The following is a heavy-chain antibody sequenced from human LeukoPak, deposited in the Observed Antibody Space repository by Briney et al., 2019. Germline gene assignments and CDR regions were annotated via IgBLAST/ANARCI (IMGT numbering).Heavy chain of an antibody. CDR2: IYYSGST. V-gene: IGHV4-59*12. J-gene: IGHJ1*01. CDR1: GGSLSDYY. D-gene: IGHD6-13*01. CDR3: ARRRAAAAGSRYFQH. Sequence: SETLSLTCAVYGGSLSDYYWGWIRQPPGKGLEWIGYIYYSGSTNYNPSLKSRVTISVDTSKNQFSLKLSSVTAADTAVYYCARRRAAAAGSRYFQHWGQGTLVTVSS.